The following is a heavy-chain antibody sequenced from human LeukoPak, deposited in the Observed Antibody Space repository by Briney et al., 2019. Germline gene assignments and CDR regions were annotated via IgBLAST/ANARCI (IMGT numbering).Heavy chain of an antibody. D-gene: IGHD3-10*01. CDR3: ARGKKMTMVRGVRRNWFDP. V-gene: IGHV4-34*01. J-gene: IGHJ5*02. Sequence: SETLSLTCAVYGGSFSGYYWSWIRQPPEKGLEWIGEINHSGSTNYNPSLKSRVTISVDTSKNQFSLKLSSVTAADTAVYYCARGKKMTMVRGVRRNWFDPWGQGTLVTVSS. CDR2: INHSGST. CDR1: GGSFSGYY.